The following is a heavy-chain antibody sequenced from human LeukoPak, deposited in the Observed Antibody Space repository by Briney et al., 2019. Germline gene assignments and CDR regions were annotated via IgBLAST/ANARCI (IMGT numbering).Heavy chain of an antibody. D-gene: IGHD3-22*01. Sequence: ASVKVSCKASGYTFTSYYMHWVRQAPGQGLEWMGIINPSGGSTSYAQEFQGRVTMTRDTSTSTAYMELSSLRSEDTAVYYCARDARFYYDRSGYYYPLWFDPWGQGTLVTVSS. J-gene: IGHJ5*02. CDR2: INPSGGST. CDR3: ARDARFYYDRSGYYYPLWFDP. V-gene: IGHV1-46*01. CDR1: GYTFTSYY.